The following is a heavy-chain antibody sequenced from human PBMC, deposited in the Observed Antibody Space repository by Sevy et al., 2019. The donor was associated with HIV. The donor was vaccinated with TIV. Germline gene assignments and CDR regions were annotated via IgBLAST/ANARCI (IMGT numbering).Heavy chain of an antibody. CDR1: GFSFSYYP. CDR3: ARVVGRGEYLISAYLDY. V-gene: IGHV3-30*01. D-gene: IGHD2-15*01. Sequence: GGSLRLSCAASGFSFSYYPMHWVRQAPGKGLEWVALISYDGVNQYYAASVKGRFTVSRDNSKNTLYLQMNSLRAEDTGVCYCARVVGRGEYLISAYLDYWGQGALVTVSS. CDR2: ISYDGVNQ. J-gene: IGHJ4*02.